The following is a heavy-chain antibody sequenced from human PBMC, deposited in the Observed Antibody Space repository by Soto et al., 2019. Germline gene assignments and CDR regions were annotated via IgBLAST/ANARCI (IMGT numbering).Heavy chain of an antibody. CDR1: GGTFSSFA. CDR2: IIPIFETT. D-gene: IGHD3-16*01. CDR3: AKDMGTQMFLYAWHY. J-gene: IGHJ4*02. V-gene: IGHV1-69*13. Sequence: VASVKVSCKASGGTFSSFAFSWVRQAPGQGLEWMGGIIPIFETTYYAQKFQGRVTITADDSADTVYMELSSLRSEDTAVYYCAKDMGTQMFLYAWHYWGQGALVTVSS.